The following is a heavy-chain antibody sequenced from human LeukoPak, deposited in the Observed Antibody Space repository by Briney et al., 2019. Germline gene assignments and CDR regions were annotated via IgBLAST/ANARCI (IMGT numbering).Heavy chain of an antibody. D-gene: IGHD1-1*01. CDR2: IYPGDSDT. V-gene: IGHV5-51*01. Sequence: GEYLKISCKVSGYRFTTYWIAWVRQTPGKGLEWLGIIYPGDSDTRYSPSFQGQVTISADKSMSTAYLQWSSLKASDTAMYYCARPGPTVRYFDYWGQGTLVTVSA. CDR1: GYRFTTYW. J-gene: IGHJ4*02. CDR3: ARPGPTVRYFDY.